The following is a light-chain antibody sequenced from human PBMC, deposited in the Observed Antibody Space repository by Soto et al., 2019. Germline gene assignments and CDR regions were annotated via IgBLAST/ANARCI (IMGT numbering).Light chain of an antibody. Sequence: DIQMTQSPSSLSASVGDRVTITCRAGQTISNHLNWYQQKPGKAPNLLIYATSTLQSGVPSTFSGGGSGTEFTLHINSLQPDDVATYFCQQTSSFPLSFGGGTKVEIK. CDR1: QTISNH. CDR3: QQTSSFPLS. CDR2: ATS. J-gene: IGKJ4*01. V-gene: IGKV1-39*01.